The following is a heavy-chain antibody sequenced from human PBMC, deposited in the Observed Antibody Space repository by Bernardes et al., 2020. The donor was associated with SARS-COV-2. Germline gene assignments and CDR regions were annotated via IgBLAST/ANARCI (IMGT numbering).Heavy chain of an antibody. CDR1: GFSLTSSGVG. CDR3: AHRRRSGSGDFDY. CDR2: IYWDDDK. D-gene: IGHD6-25*01. Sequence: SGPTLVKPTQTLTLTCKFSGFSLTSSGVGLGWIRQSPGGALEWLAVIYWDDDKRYNPSLKTRLSITKDTSKNQVVLKVTDMDPIDTATYYCAHRRRSGSGDFDYWCQGALVTVSS. V-gene: IGHV2-5*02. J-gene: IGHJ4*02.